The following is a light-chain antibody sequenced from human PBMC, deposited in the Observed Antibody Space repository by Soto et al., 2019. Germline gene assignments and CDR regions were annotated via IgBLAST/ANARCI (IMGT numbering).Light chain of an antibody. CDR2: DGS. CDR3: QQFDSFPLT. V-gene: IGKV1-33*01. Sequence: DIQMPQSPSFLSASVGDKVTITCQASQDITNYLNGYQHKPGKAPRLLAYDGSNLDTGVPSRFSGSGSGTHFSFAISSLHPEDIATHYCQQFDSFPLTFGQGTRLEI. J-gene: IGKJ5*01. CDR1: QDITNY.